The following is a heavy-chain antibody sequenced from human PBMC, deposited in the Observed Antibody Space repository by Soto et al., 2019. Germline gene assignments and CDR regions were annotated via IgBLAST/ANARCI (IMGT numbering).Heavy chain of an antibody. CDR3: ARGSRGYDPRHYYYYYMDV. D-gene: IGHD5-12*01. Sequence: EVQLVESGGGLVKPGGSLRLSCAASGFTFSSYSMNWVRQAPGKGLEWVSSISSSSSYIYYADSVKGRFTISRDNAKNSLYRKMNSLRAEDTAVYYCARGSRGYDPRHYYYYYMDVWGKGTTVTVSS. CDR2: ISSSSSYI. V-gene: IGHV3-21*01. CDR1: GFTFSSYS. J-gene: IGHJ6*03.